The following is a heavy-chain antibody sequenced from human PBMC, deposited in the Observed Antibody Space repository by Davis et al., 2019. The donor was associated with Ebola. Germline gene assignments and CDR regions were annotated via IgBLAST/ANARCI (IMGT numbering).Heavy chain of an antibody. CDR3: PTGMYYDFWSGRGFDY. D-gene: IGHD3-3*01. CDR1: CFTFSNSW. Sequence: GEFLKISCAASCFTFSNSWMSLVRQAPGKGLEWVGRNKSKTGGGKTDYAAPVKGIFTIPRDDSKNTLYLQMNRLKTEDTAVYYCPTGMYYDFWSGRGFDYWGQGTLVTVSS. V-gene: IGHV3-15*01. J-gene: IGHJ4*02. CDR2: NKSKTGGGKT.